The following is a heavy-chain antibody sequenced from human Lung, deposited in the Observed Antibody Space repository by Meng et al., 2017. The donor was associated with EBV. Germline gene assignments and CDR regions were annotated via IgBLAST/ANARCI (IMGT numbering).Heavy chain of an antibody. D-gene: IGHD6-19*01. CDR3: ARLYRGGWYL. Sequence: QDPPQPWGAGLLKPSETLSLTCAVYGGYLSAYYWSWIRQPPGKGLEWIGEINRSGSTNYNPSLKSRLTVSMDTSKNQFSLKLSSVTAADTAVYYCARLYRGGWYLWGRGTLVTVSS. V-gene: IGHV4-34*02. CDR1: GGYLSAYY. CDR2: INRSGST. J-gene: IGHJ4*02.